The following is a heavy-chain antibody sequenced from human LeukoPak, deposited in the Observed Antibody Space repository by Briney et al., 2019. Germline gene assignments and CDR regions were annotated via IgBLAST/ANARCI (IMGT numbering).Heavy chain of an antibody. J-gene: IGHJ4*02. Sequence: SETLSLTCTVSGGSISSYYWSWIRQPAGKGLEWIGRIYTSGSTNYNPSLKSRVTMSVDTFKNQFSLKLSSVTAADTAVYYCASSSLVGAGYYFDYWGQGTLVTVSS. CDR1: GGSISSYY. CDR2: IYTSGST. D-gene: IGHD1-26*01. V-gene: IGHV4-4*07. CDR3: ASSSLVGAGYYFDY.